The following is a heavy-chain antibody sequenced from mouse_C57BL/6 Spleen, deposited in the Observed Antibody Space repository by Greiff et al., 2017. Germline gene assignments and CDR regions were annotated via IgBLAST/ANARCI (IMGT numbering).Heavy chain of an antibody. D-gene: IGHD1-1*01. CDR1: GYTFTSYW. CDR2: IDPSDSYT. Sequence: VQLQQPGAELVKPGASVKLSCKASGYTFTSYWMQWVKQRPGQGLEWIGEIDPSDSYTNYNQKFKGKATLTVDTSSSTAYMQLSSLTSEDSAVYYCARNYYSSSYFDYWGQGTTLTVSS. V-gene: IGHV1-50*01. CDR3: ARNYYSSSYFDY. J-gene: IGHJ2*01.